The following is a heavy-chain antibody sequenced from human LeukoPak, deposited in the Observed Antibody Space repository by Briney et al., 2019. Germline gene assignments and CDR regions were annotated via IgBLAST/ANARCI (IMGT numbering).Heavy chain of an antibody. J-gene: IGHJ3*02. CDR3: AKFGASSGYYPAAAFDI. Sequence: GGSLRLSCAASGFTFSIYAMSWVRQAPGKGLEWVSAISGSGGSTYYADSVKGRFTISRDNSKNTLYLQMNSLRAEDTAVYYCAKFGASSGYYPAAAFDIWGQGTMVTVSS. CDR1: GFTFSIYA. V-gene: IGHV3-23*01. D-gene: IGHD3-22*01. CDR2: ISGSGGST.